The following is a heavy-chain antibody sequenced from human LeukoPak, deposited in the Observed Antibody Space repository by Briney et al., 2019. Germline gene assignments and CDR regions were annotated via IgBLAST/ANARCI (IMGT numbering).Heavy chain of an antibody. D-gene: IGHD1-26*01. CDR3: ARVDLVGATPPDY. Sequence: ASVKVSCKASGYTFTSYYMHWVRQAPGQGLEWMGIINPSGGSTSYAQKFQGRVTMTRDTSTSTVYMELSRLRSDDTAVYYCARVDLVGATPPDYWGQGTLVTVSS. V-gene: IGHV1-46*01. J-gene: IGHJ4*02. CDR2: INPSGGST. CDR1: GYTFTSYY.